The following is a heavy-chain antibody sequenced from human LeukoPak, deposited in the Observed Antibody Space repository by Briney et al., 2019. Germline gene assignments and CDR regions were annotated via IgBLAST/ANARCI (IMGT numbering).Heavy chain of an antibody. J-gene: IGHJ4*02. D-gene: IGHD6-13*01. V-gene: IGHV4-61*02. CDR2: FYASGTT. CDR3: AKDSSTWGNLAGHFDS. Sequence: PSETLSLTCTVSGGSISSGGYYWNWIRQPAGRGLEWIGRFYASGTTNTSPSLKSRVTMSVDTSKNQFSLKLSSVTAADTAVYYCAKDSSTWGNLAGHFDSWGQGTLVTVSS. CDR1: GGSISSGGYY.